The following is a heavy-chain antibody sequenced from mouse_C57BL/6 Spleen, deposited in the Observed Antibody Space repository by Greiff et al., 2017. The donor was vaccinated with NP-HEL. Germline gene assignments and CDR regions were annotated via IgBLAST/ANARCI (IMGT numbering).Heavy chain of an antibody. Sequence: QVQLQQSGAELVKPGASVKISCKASGYAFSSYWMNWVKQRPGKGLEWIGQIYPGDGDTNYNGKFKGKATLTADKSSSTAYMPLSSLTSEDSAVYFCARSDHGSSYHYWGQGTTLTVSS. V-gene: IGHV1-80*01. J-gene: IGHJ2*01. D-gene: IGHD1-1*01. CDR2: IYPGDGDT. CDR3: ARSDHGSSYHY. CDR1: GYAFSSYW.